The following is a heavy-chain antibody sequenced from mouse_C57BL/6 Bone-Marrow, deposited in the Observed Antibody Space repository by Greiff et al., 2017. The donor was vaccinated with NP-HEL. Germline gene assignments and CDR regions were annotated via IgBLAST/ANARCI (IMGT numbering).Heavy chain of an antibody. CDR1: GFTFSDYG. J-gene: IGHJ3*01. V-gene: IGHV5-17*01. Sequence: DVQLVESGGGLVKPGGSLKLSCAASGFTFSDYGMHWVRQAPEKGLEWVAYISSGSSTIYYADTVKGRFTISRDNAKNTLFLQMTSLRSEDTAMYYCARPGWGYPQSWFAYWGQGTLVTVSA. CDR2: ISSGSSTI. D-gene: IGHD3-1*01. CDR3: ARPGWGYPQSWFAY.